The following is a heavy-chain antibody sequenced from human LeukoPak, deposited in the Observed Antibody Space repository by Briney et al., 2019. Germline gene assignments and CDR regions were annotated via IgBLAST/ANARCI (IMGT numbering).Heavy chain of an antibody. V-gene: IGHV1-24*01. CDR1: GYTLTELS. CDR2: FDPEDGET. D-gene: IGHD6-13*01. Sequence: ASVKVSCKVSGYTLTELSMHWVRQAPGKGLEWMGGFDPEDGETIYAQKFQGRVTMTEDTSTDTAYMELSSLRSEDTAVYYCATYADIAAAGTAFDPWGQGTLVTVSS. CDR3: ATYADIAAAGTAFDP. J-gene: IGHJ5*02.